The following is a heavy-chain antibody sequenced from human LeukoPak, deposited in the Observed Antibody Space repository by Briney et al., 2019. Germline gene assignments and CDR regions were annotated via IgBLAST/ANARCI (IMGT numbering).Heavy chain of an antibody. CDR2: ISNNGGYT. V-gene: IGHV3-23*01. CDR3: AKQLGYCSDGSCYFPY. J-gene: IGHJ4*02. D-gene: IGHD2-15*01. CDR1: GFTFSNHP. Sequence: GGSLRLSCATSGFTFSNHPMHWVRQAPGKGLEWVSAISNNGGYTYYADSVQGRFTISRDNSKSTLCLQMNSLRAEDTAVYYCAKQLGYCSDGSCYFPYWGQGTLVTVSS.